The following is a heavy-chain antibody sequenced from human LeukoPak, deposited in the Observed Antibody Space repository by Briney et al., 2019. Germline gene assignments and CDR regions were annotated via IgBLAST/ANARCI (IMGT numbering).Heavy chain of an antibody. D-gene: IGHD5-12*01. J-gene: IGHJ4*02. CDR1: GGSISSYY. CDR3: ARHTYSGYEHFDY. Sequence: SETLSLTCTVSGGSISSYYWSWIRQPPGKGPEWIGYIFYVGSTNYNPSLKSRVTMSVDSSKNQVSLKLSSVTAADTAVYYCARHTYSGYEHFDYWGQGTLVTVSS. V-gene: IGHV4-59*08. CDR2: IFYVGST.